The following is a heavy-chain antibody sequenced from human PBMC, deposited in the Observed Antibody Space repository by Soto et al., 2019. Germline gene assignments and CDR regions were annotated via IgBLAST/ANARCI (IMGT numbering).Heavy chain of an antibody. CDR2: IIPILGIA. V-gene: IGHV1-69*08. D-gene: IGHD4-17*01. J-gene: IGHJ3*02. CDR3: AGDDGDYDRDAFDI. Sequence: QVQLVQSGAEVKKPGSSVPVSCKASVGTFSSYTISWVRQAPGQGLEWMGRIIPILGIANYAQKFHGRVTITADKSTSTAYMELSSLRSEDTAVYYGAGDDGDYDRDAFDIWGQGTMVTVSS. CDR1: VGTFSSYT.